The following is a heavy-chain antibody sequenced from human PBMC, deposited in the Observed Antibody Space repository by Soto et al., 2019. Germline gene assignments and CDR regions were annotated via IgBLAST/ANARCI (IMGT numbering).Heavy chain of an antibody. D-gene: IGHD3-22*01. CDR3: ARYYYDSSGLGWYFDY. J-gene: IGHJ4*02. V-gene: IGHV4-59*01. CDR1: GGSISSYY. Sequence: SETLSLTCTVSGGSISSYYWSWIRQPPGKGLEWIGYIYYSGSTSYNPSLKSRVTISVDTSKNQFSLKLSSVTAADTAVYYCARYYYDSSGLGWYFDYWGQGTLVTVSS. CDR2: IYYSGST.